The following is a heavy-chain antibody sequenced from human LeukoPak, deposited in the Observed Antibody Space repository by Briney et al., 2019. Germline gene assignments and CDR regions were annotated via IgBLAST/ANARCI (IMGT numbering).Heavy chain of an antibody. CDR1: GFTFSTYW. CDR2: INTDGSST. CDR3: ARGGESRAVAVTGIGY. Sequence: GGSLRLSCAASGFTFSTYWMHWVRQAPGKGLVWVSRINTDGSSTSYADSVKGRFTISRDNAKNTLYLQMNSLRAEDTAVYYCARGGESRAVAVTGIGYWGQGTLVTVSP. D-gene: IGHD6-19*01. V-gene: IGHV3-74*01. J-gene: IGHJ4*02.